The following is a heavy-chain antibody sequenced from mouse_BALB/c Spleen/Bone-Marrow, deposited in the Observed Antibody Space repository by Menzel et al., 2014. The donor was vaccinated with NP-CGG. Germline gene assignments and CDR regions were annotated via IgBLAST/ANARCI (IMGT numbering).Heavy chain of an antibody. CDR2: IYPSDSYT. CDR3: TRQYGNYYAMDY. J-gene: IGHJ4*01. D-gene: IGHD2-10*02. V-gene: IGHV1-69*02. CDR1: GYTFTSYW. Sequence: QVQLQQSGAELVRPGASVKVSCKASGYTFTSYWINWVKQRPGQGLEWIGNIYPSDSYTNYNQNFKDKATLTVDKSSSTAYMQLSSQTSEDSAVYYCTRQYGNYYAMDYWGQGTSVTVSS.